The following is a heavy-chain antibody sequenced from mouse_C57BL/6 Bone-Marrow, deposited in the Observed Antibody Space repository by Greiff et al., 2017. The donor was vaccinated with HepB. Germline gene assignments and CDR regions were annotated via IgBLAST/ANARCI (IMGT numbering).Heavy chain of an antibody. V-gene: IGHV14-2*01. J-gene: IGHJ1*03. CDR3: AREYDGSSYNWYFEV. CDR1: GFNIKDYY. Sequence: EVQLQQSGAELVKPGASVKLSCTASGFNIKDYYMHWVKQRTEQGLEWIGRIDPEDGETKYAPKFQGKATITADTSSNTAYMQHSSLTSEDTAVYYCAREYDGSSYNWYFEVWGTGTTVTVSS. CDR2: IDPEDGET. D-gene: IGHD1-1*01.